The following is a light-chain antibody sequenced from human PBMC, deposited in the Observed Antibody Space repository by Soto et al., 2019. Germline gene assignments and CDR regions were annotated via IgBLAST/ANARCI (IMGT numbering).Light chain of an antibody. CDR1: QTVSRF. J-gene: IGKJ5*01. CDR2: DAS. Sequence: VTQSPAALSLSPGESATLSCRASQTVSRFLAWYQQKPGQAPRLLIYDASKRATGIPARFSGSESGTDFTLTISSLEPEDFAVYYCQQRSTFGQGTRLEIK. CDR3: QQRST. V-gene: IGKV3-11*01.